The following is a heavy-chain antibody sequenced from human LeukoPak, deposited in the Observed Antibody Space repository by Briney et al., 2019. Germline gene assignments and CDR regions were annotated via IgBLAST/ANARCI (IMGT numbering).Heavy chain of an antibody. CDR1: GFTFSSSA. J-gene: IGHJ4*02. D-gene: IGHD2/OR15-2a*01. V-gene: IGHV3-7*03. Sequence: PGGSLRLSCAASGFTFSSSAMGWVRQAPGKGLEWVANIKHDGSEKYYVDSVKGRFSISRDNAKNSLYLQMNSLRAEDTAVYYCARAFTTWGQGTLVTVSS. CDR3: ARAFTT. CDR2: IKHDGSEK.